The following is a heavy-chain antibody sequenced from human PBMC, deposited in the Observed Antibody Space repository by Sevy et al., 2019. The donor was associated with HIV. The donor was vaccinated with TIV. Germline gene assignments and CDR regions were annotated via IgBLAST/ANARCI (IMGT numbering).Heavy chain of an antibody. CDR1: GFSLRTSGVA. V-gene: IGHV2-5*01. D-gene: IGHD3-22*01. CDR3: AHSTYYDTSGFYPYYYYYYSMVV. J-gene: IGHJ6*03. Sequence: SGPTLVKPTQTLTLTCTFSGFSLRTSGVAVGWVRQPPGKALEWVALISWSDDRRYSPSLTSRLTITKDTSKNQVVLTLTNMDPVDTATHYCAHSTYYDTSGFYPYYYYYYSMVVWGKGTTVTSSS. CDR2: ISWSDDR.